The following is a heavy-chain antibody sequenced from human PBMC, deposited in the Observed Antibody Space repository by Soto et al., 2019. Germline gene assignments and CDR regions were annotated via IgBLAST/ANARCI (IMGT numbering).Heavy chain of an antibody. J-gene: IGHJ4*02. CDR3: ARADYGDSPWDY. CDR1: GYTFTSYG. V-gene: IGHV1-18*01. Sequence: ASVKLSCKASGYTFTSYGISWVRQAPGQGLEWMGWISAYNGNTNYAQKLQGRVTMTTDTSTSTAYMELRSLRSDDTAVYYCARADYGDSPWDYWGQGTLVTVSS. D-gene: IGHD4-17*01. CDR2: ISAYNGNT.